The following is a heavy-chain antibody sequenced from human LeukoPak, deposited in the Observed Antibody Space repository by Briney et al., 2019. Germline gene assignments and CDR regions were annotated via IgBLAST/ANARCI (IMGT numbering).Heavy chain of an antibody. V-gene: IGHV4-59*01. Sequence: SETLSLTCTVSGGSISSYYWSWIRQPPGKGLEWIGYIYYSGSTNYNPSLKSRVTISVDTSKNQFSLKLSSVTAADTAVYYCASDPGMRYFDYWGQGTLVTVSS. CDR2: IYYSGST. J-gene: IGHJ4*02. D-gene: IGHD3-10*01. CDR3: ASDPGMRYFDY. CDR1: GGSISSYY.